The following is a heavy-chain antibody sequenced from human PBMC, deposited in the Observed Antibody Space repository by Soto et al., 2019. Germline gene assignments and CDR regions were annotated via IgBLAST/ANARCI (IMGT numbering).Heavy chain of an antibody. CDR3: AKDLFPTSGQRFFFES. Sequence: GGSLRLSCAASGFTFSTYAMTWVRQAPGRGLEWVSTILHDETPFYTDSVKGRFTISRDNVRGTLYLQMNGLRVEDAALYFCAKDLFPTSGQRFFFESWGQGSLVTVSS. CDR1: GFTFSTYA. V-gene: IGHV3-23*01. CDR2: ILHDETP. J-gene: IGHJ4*02. D-gene: IGHD2-21*01.